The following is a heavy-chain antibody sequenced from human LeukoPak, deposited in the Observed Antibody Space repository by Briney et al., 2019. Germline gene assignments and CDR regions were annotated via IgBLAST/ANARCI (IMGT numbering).Heavy chain of an antibody. D-gene: IGHD2-15*01. J-gene: IGHJ4*02. CDR1: GYTFTGYY. V-gene: IGHV1-2*02. CDR2: INPNSGGT. CDR3: ARVRGTVVATVDY. Sequence: GASVKVSCKASGYTFTGYYMHWVRQAPGQGLEWMGWINPNSGGTNYAQKFQGRVTMTRDTSISTAYMELSRLRSDDTAVYYCARVRGTVVATVDYWGQGTLVTVSS.